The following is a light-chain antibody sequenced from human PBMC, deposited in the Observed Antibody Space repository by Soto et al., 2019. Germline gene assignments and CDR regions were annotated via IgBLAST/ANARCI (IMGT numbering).Light chain of an antibody. CDR1: RSDVGGNDL. J-gene: IGLJ2*01. Sequence: QSALTQPASVSGSPGQSITISCTGSRSDVGGNDLVSWYQQHPGKAPQLIISAVNKRPSGVPDRFSGSKSGNTASLTVSGLQAEDEADYYCCSYAGRNTLIFGGGTKLTVL. V-gene: IGLV2-8*01. CDR3: CSYAGRNTLI. CDR2: AVN.